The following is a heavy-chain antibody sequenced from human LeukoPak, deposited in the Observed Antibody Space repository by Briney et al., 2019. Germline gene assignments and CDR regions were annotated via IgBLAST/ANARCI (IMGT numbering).Heavy chain of an antibody. CDR1: GFTVSSNY. CDR3: ARDYGSGSYPSHYYYYYGMDV. CDR2: IYSGGST. Sequence: GGSLRLSCAASGFTVSSNYMSWVRQAPGKGLEWVSVIYSGGSTYYADSVKGRFTISRDNSKNTLYLQMNSLRAEDTAVYYCARDYGSGSYPSHYYYYYGMDVWGQGTTVTVSS. J-gene: IGHJ6*02. D-gene: IGHD3-10*01. V-gene: IGHV3-66*01.